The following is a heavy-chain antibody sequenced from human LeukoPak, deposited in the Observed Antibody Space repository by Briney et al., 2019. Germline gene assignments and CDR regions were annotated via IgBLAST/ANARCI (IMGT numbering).Heavy chain of an antibody. V-gene: IGHV4-59*01. J-gene: IGHJ5*02. CDR3: ARGFYDFWSGGHNWFDP. D-gene: IGHD3-3*01. Sequence: SETLFLTCTVSGGSISNYYWSWIRQPPGKGLEWIGYIYYSGGTKYNPSLKSRVTISVDTSKNQFSLKLSSVTAADTAVYYCARGFYDFWSGGHNWFDPWGQGTLVTVSS. CDR2: IYYSGGT. CDR1: GGSISNYY.